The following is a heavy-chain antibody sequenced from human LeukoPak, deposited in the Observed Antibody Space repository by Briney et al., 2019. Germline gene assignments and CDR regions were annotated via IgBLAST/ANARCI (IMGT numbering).Heavy chain of an antibody. D-gene: IGHD3-22*01. Sequence: ASVKVSCKASGYTFTSYYMHWVRQAPGQGLEWMGIINPSGGSTSYAQKFQGRVTMTRDTSTSTVYMELSSLRSEDTAVYYCARGSYYYDSGGYHTLNHYYYYYMDVWGKGTTVTISS. V-gene: IGHV1-46*01. CDR2: INPSGGST. CDR3: ARGSYYYDSGGYHTLNHYYYYYMDV. CDR1: GYTFTSYY. J-gene: IGHJ6*03.